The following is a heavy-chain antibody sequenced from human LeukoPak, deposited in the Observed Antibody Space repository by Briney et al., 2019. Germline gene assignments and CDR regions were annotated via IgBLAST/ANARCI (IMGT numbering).Heavy chain of an antibody. CDR3: ARRTTISSFDY. CDR1: GYSFTSYW. Sequence: GESLKISCKGSGYSFTSYWIGWVRQMPGKGLEWMGIIYPRNSDTRYSLSFQGQVTISADKSISTAYLQWSSLKASDTAMYYCARRTTISSFDYWGQGTLVTVSS. CDR2: IYPRNSDT. J-gene: IGHJ4*02. D-gene: IGHD2-2*01. V-gene: IGHV5-51*01.